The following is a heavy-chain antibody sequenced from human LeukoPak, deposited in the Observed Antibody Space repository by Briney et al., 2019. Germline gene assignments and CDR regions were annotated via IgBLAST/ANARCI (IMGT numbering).Heavy chain of an antibody. D-gene: IGHD3-9*01. V-gene: IGHV1-2*04. J-gene: IGHJ5*02. CDR3: AREWWGYDVLTGDNWFDP. CDR1: GYTFTGYY. CDR2: INPNSGGT. Sequence: ASVKVSCKASGYTFTGYYMHWVRQAPGQGLEWMGWINPNSGGTNYAQKFQGWVTMTRDTSISTAYMELSRLRSDDTAAYYCAREWWGYDVLTGDNWFDPWGQGTLVTVSS.